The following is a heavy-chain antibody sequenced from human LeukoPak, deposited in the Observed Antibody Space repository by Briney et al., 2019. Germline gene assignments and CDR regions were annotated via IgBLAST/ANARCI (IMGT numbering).Heavy chain of an antibody. CDR3: AKDEIVVVPARFDY. D-gene: IGHD2-2*01. J-gene: IGHJ4*02. CDR2: ISGSGGST. CDR1: GFTFSSYA. V-gene: IGHV3-23*01. Sequence: PGGSLGLSWAASGFTFSSYAMSWVRQAPGKGLEWVSAISGSGGSTYYADSVKGRFTISRDNSKNTLYLQMNSLRAEDTAVYYCAKDEIVVVPARFDYWGQGTLVTVSS.